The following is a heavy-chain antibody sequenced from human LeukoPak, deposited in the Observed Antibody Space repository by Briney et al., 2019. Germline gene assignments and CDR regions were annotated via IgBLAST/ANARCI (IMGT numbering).Heavy chain of an antibody. D-gene: IGHD3-16*01. CDR2: ISAYNGNT. Sequence: GASVKVSCKASGYTFTSYGISWVRQAPGQGLEWMGWISAYNGNTNYAQKLQGRVTMTTDTSTSTAYIELRSLRSDDTAVYYCARDEDYVWTGRAFDIWGQGTMVTVSS. J-gene: IGHJ3*02. V-gene: IGHV1-18*01. CDR1: GYTFTSYG. CDR3: ARDEDYVWTGRAFDI.